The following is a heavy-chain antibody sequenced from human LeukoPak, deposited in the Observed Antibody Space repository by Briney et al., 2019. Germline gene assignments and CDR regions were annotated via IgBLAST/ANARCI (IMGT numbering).Heavy chain of an antibody. V-gene: IGHV1-2*02. D-gene: IGHD1-14*01. Sequence: GASVKVSCKASRYTFTGYYMHWVRQAPGQGVEWMGWINPNSGCTNYAQKFHGRVTITRDTSISTAYMELSRLRSDYPAGYLFVRGETVDPDIDYWGQGTLVTVPS. CDR2: INPNSGCT. CDR1: RYTFTGYY. CDR3: VRGETVDPDIDY. J-gene: IGHJ4*02.